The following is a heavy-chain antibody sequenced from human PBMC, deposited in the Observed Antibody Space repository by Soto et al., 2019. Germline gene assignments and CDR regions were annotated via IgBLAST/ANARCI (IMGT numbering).Heavy chain of an antibody. V-gene: IGHV1-2*04. CDR2: INPNSGGT. CDR3: AREGQQLANYYDYGMDV. J-gene: IGHJ6*02. Sequence: ASVKVSCKASGYTFTGYYMHWVRQAPGQGLEWMGWINPNSGGTNYAQKFQGWVTMTRDTSISTAYMELSRLRSDDTAVYYCAREGQQLANYYDYGMDVWGQGTTVTVSS. D-gene: IGHD6-13*01. CDR1: GYTFTGYY.